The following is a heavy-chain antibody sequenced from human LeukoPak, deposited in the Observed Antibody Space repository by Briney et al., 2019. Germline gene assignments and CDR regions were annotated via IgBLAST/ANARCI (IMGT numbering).Heavy chain of an antibody. V-gene: IGHV3-21*01. CDR3: ARSDYCGGDCYSSLSNY. D-gene: IGHD2-21*02. Sequence: PGGSLRLSCAASGFIFSTYTMNWVRQAPGKGLEWVSSISSSSSHIYYADSVKGRFTISRDNAKNSLYLQMNSLRAEDTAVYFCARSDYCGGDCYSSLSNYWGQGTLVTVSS. CDR1: GFIFSTYT. CDR2: ISSSSSHI. J-gene: IGHJ4*02.